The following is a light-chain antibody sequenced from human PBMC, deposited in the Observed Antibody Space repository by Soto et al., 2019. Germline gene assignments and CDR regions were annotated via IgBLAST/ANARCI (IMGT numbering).Light chain of an antibody. V-gene: IGLV2-11*01. CDR1: SSDVGGYNY. CDR3: CSYAGSYV. J-gene: IGLJ1*01. CDR2: DVS. Sequence: LTHPRSVSGSPGQSVTISCTGTSSDVGGYNYVSWYQQHPGKAPKLMIYDVSKRPSGVPDRFSGSKSGNTASLTISGLQAEDEADYYCCSYAGSYVFGTGTKVT.